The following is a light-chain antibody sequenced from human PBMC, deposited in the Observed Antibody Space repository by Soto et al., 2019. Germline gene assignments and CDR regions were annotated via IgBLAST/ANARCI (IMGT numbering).Light chain of an antibody. CDR3: ATWYDSLNGVV. CDR2: SND. Sequence: QAVVTQPPSASGTPGQRVSISCSGGSSNIGTNTVNWYQHLQGTAPKLLIFSNDERPSVVPDRFSGSKSGTSASQAISGLQADDEADYYCATWYDSLNGVVFGGGTKLTVL. V-gene: IGLV1-44*01. CDR1: SSNIGTNT. J-gene: IGLJ2*01.